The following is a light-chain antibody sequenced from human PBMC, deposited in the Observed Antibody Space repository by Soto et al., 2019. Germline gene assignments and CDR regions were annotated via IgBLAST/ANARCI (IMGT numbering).Light chain of an antibody. Sequence: DIQMTQSPSTLSASVGDRVTITCRASQSISSWLAWYQQKPGKAPKLLIYDASSLESGVPSRFGGSGSGTEFTLTISSLQPDDFATYYCQHQTFGQGTKVEIK. J-gene: IGKJ1*01. CDR1: QSISSW. V-gene: IGKV1-5*01. CDR2: DAS. CDR3: QHQT.